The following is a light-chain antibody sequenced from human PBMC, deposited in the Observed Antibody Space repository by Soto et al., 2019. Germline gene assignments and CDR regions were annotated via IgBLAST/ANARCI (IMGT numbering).Light chain of an antibody. V-gene: IGKV1-5*03. Sequence: DIQMTQSPSTLSASLGDRATITCRASQNINVWLAWYQQKPGKAPKFLIYQASTLQSGVPSRFSRSGSGTEFSLTISSLQPDDFATVYCQQHEAYSRTFGQGTKVEIK. CDR1: QNINVW. CDR2: QAS. CDR3: QQHEAYSRT. J-gene: IGKJ1*01.